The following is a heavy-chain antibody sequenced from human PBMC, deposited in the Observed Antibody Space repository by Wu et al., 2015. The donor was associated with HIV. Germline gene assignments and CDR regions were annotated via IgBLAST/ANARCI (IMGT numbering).Heavy chain of an antibody. CDR2: INTRSGTT. J-gene: IGHJ4*02. V-gene: IGHV1-2*02. CDR3: ARESIDMDSSGKRAHRGHYFDY. D-gene: IGHD3-22*01. CDR1: GYDFIHFY. Sequence: QVQLVQSGADVKKPGASVKVSCKASGYDFIHFYLHWVRQAPGGGLEWMGCINTRSGTTEYAPKFQERVAMTRDTSNSVAYLELRSLRSDDTAFYYCARESIDMDSSGKRAHRGHYFDYWGQGTEVTVSS.